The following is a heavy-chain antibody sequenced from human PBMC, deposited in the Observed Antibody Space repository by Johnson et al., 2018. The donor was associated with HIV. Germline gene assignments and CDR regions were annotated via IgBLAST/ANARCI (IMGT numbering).Heavy chain of an antibody. CDR2: ISYDGSNK. Sequence: QVHLVESGRGVVQPGRSQRFSCAASGFTFDDYGMSWVRQAPGKGLEWVAVISYDGSNKYYADSVKGRFTISRDNSKNTLYLQMNSLRAEDTAVYYCARRYYDTSGYRDWGQGTMVTVSS. V-gene: IGHV3-30*03. J-gene: IGHJ3*01. D-gene: IGHD3-22*01. CDR1: GFTFDDYG. CDR3: ARRYYDTSGYRD.